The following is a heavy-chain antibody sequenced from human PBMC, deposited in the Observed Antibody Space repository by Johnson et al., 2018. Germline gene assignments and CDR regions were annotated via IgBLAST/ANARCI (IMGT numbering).Heavy chain of an antibody. CDR3: AGARTTSRWEGHYHHDYRDG. J-gene: IGHJ6*03. V-gene: IGHV3-30-3*01. Sequence: QVQLVESGGGVVQPGRSLRLSCAASGFNFTNYAMNWVRQAPGKGLEWLALISYDGNEKYYADSVKGRFSISRDNSKNTLYLQMNSLGAEETAVYYCAGARTTSRWEGHYHHDYRDGWGKGTTVTVSS. CDR1: GFNFTNYA. D-gene: IGHD6-13*01. CDR2: ISYDGNEK.